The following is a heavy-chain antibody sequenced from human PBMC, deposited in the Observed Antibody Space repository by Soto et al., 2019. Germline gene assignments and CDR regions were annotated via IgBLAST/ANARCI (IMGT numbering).Heavy chain of an antibody. Sequence: ASVKVSCKASGYTFTSYAMHWVRQAPGQRLEWMGWINAGNGNTKYSQKFQGRVTMTTDTFTSTAYMELRSLRSDDTAVYYCARVPQSFDIWGQGTMVTVSS. J-gene: IGHJ3*02. CDR3: ARVPQSFDI. CDR2: INAGNGNT. V-gene: IGHV1-3*01. CDR1: GYTFTSYA.